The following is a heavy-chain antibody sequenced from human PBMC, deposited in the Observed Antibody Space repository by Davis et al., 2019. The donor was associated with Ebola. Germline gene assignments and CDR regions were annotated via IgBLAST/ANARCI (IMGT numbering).Heavy chain of an antibody. J-gene: IGHJ4*02. V-gene: IGHV3-7*01. CDR1: GFTFSSYW. CDR2: IKQDGSEK. CDR3: ARGNLYGDYTFDY. D-gene: IGHD4-17*01. Sequence: PGGSLRLSCAASGFTFSSYWMSWVRQAPGKGLEWVANIKQDGSEKYYVDSVKGRFTISRDNSKNTLYLQMNSLRAEDTAVYYCARGNLYGDYTFDYWGQGTLVTVSS.